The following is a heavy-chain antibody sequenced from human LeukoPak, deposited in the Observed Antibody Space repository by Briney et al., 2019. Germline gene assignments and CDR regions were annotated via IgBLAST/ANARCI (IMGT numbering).Heavy chain of an antibody. CDR1: GGSISSYY. Sequence: SETLSLTCTVSGGSISSYYWSWIRQPAGKGLEWTGRIYTSGSTNYNPSLKSRVTMSVDTSKNQFSLKLSSVTAADTAVYYCARTPLEDFDSSGYLYYFDYWGQGTLVSVSS. V-gene: IGHV4-4*07. CDR3: ARTPLEDFDSSGYLYYFDY. CDR2: IYTSGST. J-gene: IGHJ4*02. D-gene: IGHD3-22*01.